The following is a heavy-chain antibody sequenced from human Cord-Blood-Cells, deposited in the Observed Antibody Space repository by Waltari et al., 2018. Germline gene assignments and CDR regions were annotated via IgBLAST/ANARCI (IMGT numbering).Heavy chain of an antibody. D-gene: IGHD3-3*01. CDR2: IRSKAYGGTT. V-gene: IGHV3-49*04. J-gene: IGHJ4*02. CDR3: TRGGDFWSGYFDY. Sequence: EVQLVESGGGLVQPGRYLRLSCTASGFTSGDYAMSWVRQAPGKGLEWVGFIRSKAYGGTTEYAASVKGRFTISRDDSKSIAYLQMNSLKTEDTAVYYCTRGGDFWSGYFDYWGQGTLVTFSS. CDR1: GFTSGDYA.